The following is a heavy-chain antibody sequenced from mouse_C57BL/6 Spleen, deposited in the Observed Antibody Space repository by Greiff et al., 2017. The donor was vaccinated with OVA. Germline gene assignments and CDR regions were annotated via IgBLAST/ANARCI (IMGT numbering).Heavy chain of an antibody. V-gene: IGHV5-9-1*02. CDR3: TRGEGYYAMDY. Sequence: EVQGVESGEGLVKPGGSLKLSCAASGFTFSSYAMSWVRQTPEKRLEWDAYISSGGDYIYYADTVKGRFTISRDNARNTLYLQMSSLKSEDTAMYYCTRGEGYYAMDYWGQGTSVTVSS. CDR2: ISSGGDYI. CDR1: GFTFSSYA. J-gene: IGHJ4*01.